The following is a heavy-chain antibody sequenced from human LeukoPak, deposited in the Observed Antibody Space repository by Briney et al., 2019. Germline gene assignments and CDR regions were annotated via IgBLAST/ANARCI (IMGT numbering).Heavy chain of an antibody. J-gene: IGHJ5*02. CDR1: GYTFSDYS. Sequence: ASVKVSCKASGYTFSDYSITWVRQAPGQGLEWMGWISPYNADTNYAQNFQGRVIMTTDRSTRTAYMELRNLRSDDTAVYYCARVTTVTRSPWSWGPKKIGQEVNWFDPWGQGTLITVS. CDR2: ISPYNADT. CDR3: ARVTTVTRSPWSWGPKKIGQEVNWFDP. V-gene: IGHV1-18*01. D-gene: IGHD4-17*01.